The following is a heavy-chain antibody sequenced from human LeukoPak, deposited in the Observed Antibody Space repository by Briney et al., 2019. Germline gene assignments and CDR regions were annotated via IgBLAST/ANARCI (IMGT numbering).Heavy chain of an antibody. Sequence: GGSLRLSCAASRFTFSDYYMSWIRQAPGKGLEWVSYISRSGSTIFYADSVKDRFTISRDNTKNLLYLQMDSLRAEDTAVYYCARYDNTQLDYWGQGTLVTVSS. CDR1: RFTFSDYY. D-gene: IGHD3-22*01. V-gene: IGHV3-11*01. CDR2: ISRSGSTI. CDR3: ARYDNTQLDY. J-gene: IGHJ4*02.